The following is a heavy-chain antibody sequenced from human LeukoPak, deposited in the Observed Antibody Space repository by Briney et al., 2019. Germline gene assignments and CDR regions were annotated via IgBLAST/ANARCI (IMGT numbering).Heavy chain of an antibody. V-gene: IGHV3-21*01. CDR3: ASLPPYYDFWSGYHL. J-gene: IGHJ5*02. D-gene: IGHD3-3*01. CDR1: GFTFSSYS. Sequence: GSLRLSCAASGFTFSSYSMNWVRQAPGKGLEWVSSISSSSSYIYYADSVKGRFTISRENAKNSLYLQMNSLRAEDTAVYYCASLPPYYDFWSGYHLWGQGTLVTVSS. CDR2: ISSSSSYI.